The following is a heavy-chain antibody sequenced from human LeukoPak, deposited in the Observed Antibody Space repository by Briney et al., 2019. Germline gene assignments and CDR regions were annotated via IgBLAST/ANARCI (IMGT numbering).Heavy chain of an antibody. CDR3: ARSSYSSSSSV. CDR1: GFTFSSHW. Sequence: GGSLRLSCAASGFTFSSHWMSWVRQAPGKGLEWVANINQGGNDRNYVDSVKGRFTISRDNAKNSLYLQINSLRAEDTAVYYCARSSYSSSSSVWGQGTMVTVSS. CDR2: INQGGNDR. J-gene: IGHJ3*01. V-gene: IGHV3-7*03. D-gene: IGHD6-6*01.